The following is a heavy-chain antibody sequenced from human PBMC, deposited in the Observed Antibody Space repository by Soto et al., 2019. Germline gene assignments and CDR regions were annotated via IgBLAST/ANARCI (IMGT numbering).Heavy chain of an antibody. J-gene: IGHJ3*02. Sequence: SVKVSCKASGGTFSSYAISWVRQAPGQGLEWMGGIIPIFGTANYAQKFQGRVTITADESTSTAYMELSSLRSEDTAVYYCARDPRSGYDSDAFDIWGQGTMVTVSS. D-gene: IGHD5-12*01. V-gene: IGHV1-69*13. CDR2: IIPIFGTA. CDR1: GGTFSSYA. CDR3: ARDPRSGYDSDAFDI.